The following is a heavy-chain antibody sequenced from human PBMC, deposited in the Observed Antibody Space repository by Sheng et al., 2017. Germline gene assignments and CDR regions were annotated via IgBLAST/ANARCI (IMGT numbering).Heavy chain of an antibody. V-gene: IGHV4-38-2*02. CDR2: IFHSESP. CDR1: AYSVSSGYY. J-gene: IGHJ3*02. D-gene: IGHD3-22*01. CDR3: ARVRHESSAYDAFDI. Sequence: QVQLQESGPGLVKPSETLSLTCTVSAYSVSSGYYWGWIRQPPGKGLEWIASIFHSESPSYNPSLKSRVIISVDTSKNQFSLKMNSVTAADTAVYYCARVRHESSAYDAFDIWGQGTSRSPSLQ.